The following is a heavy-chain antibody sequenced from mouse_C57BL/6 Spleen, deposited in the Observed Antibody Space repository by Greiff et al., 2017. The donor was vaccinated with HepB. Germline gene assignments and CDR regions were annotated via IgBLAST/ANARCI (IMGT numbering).Heavy chain of an antibody. D-gene: IGHD2-1*01. CDR2: IYPGDGDT. Sequence: SGPELVKPGASVKISCKASGYAFSSSWMNWVKQRPGKGLEWIGRIYPGDGDTNYNGKFKGKATLTADKSSSTAYMQLSSLTSEDSAVYFCAKPIYYGTRYAMDYWGQGTSVTVSS. V-gene: IGHV1-82*01. CDR1: GYAFSSSW. CDR3: AKPIYYGTRYAMDY. J-gene: IGHJ4*01.